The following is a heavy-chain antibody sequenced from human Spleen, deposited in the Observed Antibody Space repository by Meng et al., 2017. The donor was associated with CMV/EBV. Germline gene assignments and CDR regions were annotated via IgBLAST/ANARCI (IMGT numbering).Heavy chain of an antibody. CDR3: ARDQVSYDILTGYSNYGMDV. V-gene: IGHV3-74*01. CDR2: INSDGSRT. CDR1: NYG. D-gene: IGHD3-9*01. Sequence: NYGMHWVRQAPGEGLVWVSRINSDGSRTGYADSVKGRFTISRDNAKNTLYLQMNSLRAEDTAVYYCARDQVSYDILTGYSNYGMDVWGQGTTVTVSS. J-gene: IGHJ6*02.